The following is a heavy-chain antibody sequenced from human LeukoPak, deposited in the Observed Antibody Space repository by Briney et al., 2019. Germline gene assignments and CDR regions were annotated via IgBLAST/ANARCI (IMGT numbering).Heavy chain of an antibody. D-gene: IGHD6-19*01. CDR3: AKGLSVAGISFDY. CDR2: ISGSGGST. Sequence: PGGSLRLSCAASGFTFSSYGMSWVRHAPGKGLEWVLAISGSGGSTYYADSVKGRFTISRDNSKNTLYLQMNSLRAEDTAVYYCAKGLSVAGISFDYWGQGTLVTVSS. J-gene: IGHJ4*02. CDR1: GFTFSSYG. V-gene: IGHV3-23*01.